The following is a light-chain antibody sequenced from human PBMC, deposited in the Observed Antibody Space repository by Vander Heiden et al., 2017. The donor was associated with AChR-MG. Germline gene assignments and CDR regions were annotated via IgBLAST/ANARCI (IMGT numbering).Light chain of an antibody. CDR1: QSISSY. J-gene: IGKJ1*01. V-gene: IGKV1-39*01. CDR3: QPSYSTPRT. Sequence: DIQMTQSPSSLSASVADRVTITCRASQSISSYLNWYQQKPGKAPKLLIYAASSLKSGVPSRFSGSGSRTDFTLTISSLQPEDFATYYCQPSYSTPRTFGQGTKVEIK. CDR2: AAS.